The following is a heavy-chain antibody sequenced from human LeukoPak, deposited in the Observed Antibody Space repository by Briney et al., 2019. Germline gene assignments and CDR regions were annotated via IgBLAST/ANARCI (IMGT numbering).Heavy chain of an antibody. J-gene: IGHJ5*01. CDR1: GFSFSSYW. Sequence: GGSLRLSCVGSGFSFSSYWMSWVRQAPGKGLEWVANIKQDGSETYYVDSVKGRFTIARDNAENSLFLQMNSLRVDDRALYYCTRGMTYYYDSTGYFGDSWGQGTLVTVSS. CDR2: IKQDGSET. D-gene: IGHD3-22*01. CDR3: TRGMTYYYDSTGYFGDS. V-gene: IGHV3-7*01.